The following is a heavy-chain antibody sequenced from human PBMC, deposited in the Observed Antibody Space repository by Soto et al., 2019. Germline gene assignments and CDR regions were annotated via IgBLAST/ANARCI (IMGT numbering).Heavy chain of an antibody. CDR1: GFTFRRYG. Sequence: QEQLVESGGGVVQPGGSLRLSCVASGFTFRRYGMHWIRQAPGKGLEWVARISNDGSDQYYADSVKGRFSISRDNTKNTVFLQMTSLRPDDTAVYFCANLFTPDDTPMPIDVWGQGTLVTVSP. D-gene: IGHD3-22*01. V-gene: IGHV3-30*18. CDR2: ISNDGSDQ. J-gene: IGHJ4*02. CDR3: ANLFTPDDTPMPIDV.